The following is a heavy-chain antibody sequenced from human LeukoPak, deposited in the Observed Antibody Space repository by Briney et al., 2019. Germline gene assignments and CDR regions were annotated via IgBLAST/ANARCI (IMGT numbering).Heavy chain of an antibody. Sequence: GGSLRLSCAASGFTFSSYAMSWVRQAPGKGLEWVSAISGSGGSTYYADSVKGRFTISRDNSKNTLYLQMNSLRAEDTAVYYCAKEEGSSWCDRYYYYMDVWGKGTTVTVSS. V-gene: IGHV3-23*01. J-gene: IGHJ6*03. CDR1: GFTFSSYA. CDR3: AKEEGSSWCDRYYYYMDV. CDR2: ISGSGGST. D-gene: IGHD6-13*01.